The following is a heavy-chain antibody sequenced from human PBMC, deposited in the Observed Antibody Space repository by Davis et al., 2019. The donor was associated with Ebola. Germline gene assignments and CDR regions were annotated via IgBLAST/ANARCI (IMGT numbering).Heavy chain of an antibody. J-gene: IGHJ6*04. D-gene: IGHD6-13*01. CDR1: GGSFSSYY. V-gene: IGHV4-59*01. CDR3: ARDRGIADYHYGMDV. CDR2: IYYSGST. Sequence: MPSETLSLTCAVYGGSFSSYYWSWIRQPPGKGLEWIGYIYYSGSTNYNPSLKSRVSISLDTSKNQFSLKLSSVTAADTAVYYCARDRGIADYHYGMDVWGKGTTVTVSS.